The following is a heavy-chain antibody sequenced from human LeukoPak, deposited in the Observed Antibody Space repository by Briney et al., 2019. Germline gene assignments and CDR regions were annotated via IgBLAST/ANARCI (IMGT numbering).Heavy chain of an antibody. CDR2: IYYSGST. D-gene: IGHD4-23*01. V-gene: IGHV4-30-4*01. Sequence: SETLSLTCTVSGGSISSGDYYWSWIRQPPGKGLEWSGYIYYSGSTYYNPSLKSRVTISVATSKNQFSLKLSSATAAATAVYYCAREPDDYGGNSGGGYFDYWGQGTLVTVSS. J-gene: IGHJ4*02. CDR3: AREPDDYGGNSGGGYFDY. CDR1: GGSISSGDYY.